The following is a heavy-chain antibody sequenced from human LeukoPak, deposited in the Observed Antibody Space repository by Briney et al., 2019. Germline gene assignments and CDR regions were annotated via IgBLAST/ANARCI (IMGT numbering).Heavy chain of an antibody. CDR1: GGSFSGYY. V-gene: IGHV4-34*01. J-gene: IGHJ6*03. CDR3: ARPARSVYYYMDV. CDR2: INHSGST. Sequence: PSETLSLTCAVYGGSFSGYYWSWIRQPPGKGLEWIGEINHSGSTNYNPSPKSRVTISVDTSKNQFSLKLSSVTAADTAVYYCARPARSVYYYMDVWGKGTTVTVSS.